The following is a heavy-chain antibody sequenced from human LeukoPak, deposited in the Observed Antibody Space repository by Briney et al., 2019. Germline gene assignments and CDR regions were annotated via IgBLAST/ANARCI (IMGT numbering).Heavy chain of an antibody. CDR2: IYWDDDK. CDR1: GFSISTRAVG. CDR3: AHSEDIVVVPAAPCFDY. Sequence: SGPTLVKPTQTLTLTCTFSGFSISTRAVGVGWIRQPPGKALEWLALIYWDDDKRYSPSLKSRLTITKDTSKNQVVLTVTNMDPVDTATYYCAHSEDIVVVPAAPCFDYWGQGTLVTVSS. V-gene: IGHV2-5*02. D-gene: IGHD2-2*01. J-gene: IGHJ4*02.